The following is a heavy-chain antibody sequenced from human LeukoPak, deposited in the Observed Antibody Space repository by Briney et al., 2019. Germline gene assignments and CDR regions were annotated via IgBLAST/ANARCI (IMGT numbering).Heavy chain of an antibody. V-gene: IGHV4-4*07. CDR3: ARDRQQLVPWYYYYMDV. D-gene: IGHD6-13*01. Sequence: PSGTLSLTCTVSGGSISSYYWSWIRQPAGKGLEWIGRIYTSGSTNYNPSLKSRVTMSVDTSKNQFSLKLSSVTAADTAVYYCARDRQQLVPWYYYYMDVWGKGTTVTVSS. J-gene: IGHJ6*03. CDR2: IYTSGST. CDR1: GGSISSYY.